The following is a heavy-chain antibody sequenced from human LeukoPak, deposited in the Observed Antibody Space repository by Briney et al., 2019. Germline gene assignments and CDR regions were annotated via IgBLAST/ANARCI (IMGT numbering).Heavy chain of an antibody. CDR1: GFTFSSYA. CDR3: ARAQLGFDF. J-gene: IGHJ4*02. D-gene: IGHD1-1*01. Sequence: GGSLRLSCAASGFTFSSYAMHWVRQAPGKGLEWVAVISYDGSNKFYADAVKGRFTISRDNSENTLYLQMNSLRDEDTAVFYCARAQLGFDFWGQGTLVTVSS. CDR2: ISYDGSNK. V-gene: IGHV3-30*04.